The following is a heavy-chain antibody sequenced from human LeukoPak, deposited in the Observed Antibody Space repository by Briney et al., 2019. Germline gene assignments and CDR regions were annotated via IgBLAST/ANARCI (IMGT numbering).Heavy chain of an antibody. CDR2: ISGSSSII. D-gene: IGHD3-22*01. CDR1: GVTFSGFS. V-gene: IGHV3-48*02. Sequence: GGSLRLSCAASGVTFSGFSMNWVRQAPGKGLEWVSYISGSSSIIYYADSVQGRFTISRDNAKNSLYLQMNSLRDEDTAVYYCATDRTASWGQGTLVTVSS. CDR3: ATDRTAS. J-gene: IGHJ5*02.